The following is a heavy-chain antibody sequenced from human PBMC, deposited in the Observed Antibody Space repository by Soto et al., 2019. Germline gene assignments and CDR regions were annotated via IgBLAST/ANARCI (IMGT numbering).Heavy chain of an antibody. CDR3: TRASWNYYYYGMDI. D-gene: IGHD1-1*01. Sequence: EVQLVESGGGLAHPGGSLKLSCAASGFSFSDSAMHWVRQASGKGVEWVGRIRSNANNYATAYAASVQGRFTISRDDSKNTAYLQMNSLKTEDTAIYYCTRASWNYYYYGMDIWGQGTTVTVSS. CDR2: IRSNANNYAT. CDR1: GFSFSDSA. V-gene: IGHV3-73*02. J-gene: IGHJ6*02.